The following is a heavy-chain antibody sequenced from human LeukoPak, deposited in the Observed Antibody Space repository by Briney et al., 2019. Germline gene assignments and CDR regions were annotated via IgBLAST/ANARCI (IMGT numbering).Heavy chain of an antibody. CDR1: GFTFDDYA. CDR2: ISWDGGSI. CDR3: AELGITMIGGV. D-gene: IGHD3-10*02. J-gene: IGHJ6*04. Sequence: PGGSLRLSCAASGFTFDDYAMHWVRQAPGKGLEWVSAISWDGGSIGYADSVKGRFTISRDNAKNSLYLQMNSLRAEDTAVYYCAELGITMIGGVWGKGTTVTISS. V-gene: IGHV3-9*01.